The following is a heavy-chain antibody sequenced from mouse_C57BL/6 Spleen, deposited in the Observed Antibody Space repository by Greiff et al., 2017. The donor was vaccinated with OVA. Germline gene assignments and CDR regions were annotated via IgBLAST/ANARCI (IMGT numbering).Heavy chain of an antibody. CDR1: GFNIKDYY. D-gene: IGHD1-1*01. CDR3: AGSTVVTPGFAY. J-gene: IGHJ3*01. V-gene: IGHV14-2*01. CDR2: IDPEDGET. Sequence: EVKLQESGAELVKPGASVKLSCTASGFNIKDYYMHWVKQRTEQGLEWIGRIDPEDGETKYAPKFQGKATITADTSSNTAYLQLSSLTSEDTAVYYCAGSTVVTPGFAYWGQGTLVTVSA.